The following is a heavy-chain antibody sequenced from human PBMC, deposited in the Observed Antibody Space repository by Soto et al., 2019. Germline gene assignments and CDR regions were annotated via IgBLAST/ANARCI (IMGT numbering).Heavy chain of an antibody. CDR1: GFTVSSNY. Sequence: GESLKISCAASGFTVSSNYMSWVRQALGKGLEWVSVIYSGGSTYYADSVKGRFTISRDNSKNTLYLQMNSLRAEDTAVYYCARLTGDLSFDYWGQGTLVTVSS. J-gene: IGHJ4*02. D-gene: IGHD7-27*01. CDR3: ARLTGDLSFDY. CDR2: IYSGGST. V-gene: IGHV3-66*02.